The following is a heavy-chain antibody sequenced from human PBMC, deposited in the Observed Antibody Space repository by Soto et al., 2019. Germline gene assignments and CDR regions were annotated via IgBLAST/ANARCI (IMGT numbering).Heavy chain of an antibody. D-gene: IGHD6-6*01. CDR2: TYYRSKWYS. Sequence: SQTPSLTCAISGDRLSSNSAPCNWVRQTPSRGVEWRGRTYYRSKWYSNYAVSVKSRITINPDTSKNQFSLQLNSVTHEDTAVYYCARIHSSASSDMDVWGQGITVTVSS. CDR1: GDRLSSNSAP. J-gene: IGHJ6*02. CDR3: ARIHSSASSDMDV. V-gene: IGHV6-1*01.